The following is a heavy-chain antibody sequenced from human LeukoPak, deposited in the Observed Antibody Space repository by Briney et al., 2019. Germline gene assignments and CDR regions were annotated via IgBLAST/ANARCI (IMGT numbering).Heavy chain of an antibody. CDR1: GFTFSSYA. D-gene: IGHD4-23*01. CDR2: ISSSSSTI. Sequence: PGGSLRLSCAASGFTFSSYAMSWVRQAPGKGLEWVSYISSSSSTIYYADSVKGRFTISRDNAKNSLYLQMNSLRDEDTAVYYCARKSYGGNWYFDYWGQGTLVTVSS. J-gene: IGHJ4*02. CDR3: ARKSYGGNWYFDY. V-gene: IGHV3-48*02.